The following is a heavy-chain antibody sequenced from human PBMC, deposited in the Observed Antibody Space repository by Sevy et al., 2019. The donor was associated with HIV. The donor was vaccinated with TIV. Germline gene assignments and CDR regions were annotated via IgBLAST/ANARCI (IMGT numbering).Heavy chain of an antibody. Sequence: GGSLRLSCAGSGFTFSHAWMTWVRQAPGKGLEWVGRIKSKTAGGTTDYSAPGKGRFTISRDDSETTMYLQMNSLKTEAIAVYYCTNEVYGDLSYGMDVWGQGTTVTVSS. J-gene: IGHJ6*02. CDR2: IKSKTAGGTT. D-gene: IGHD4-17*01. V-gene: IGHV3-15*05. CDR1: GFTFSHAW. CDR3: TNEVYGDLSYGMDV.